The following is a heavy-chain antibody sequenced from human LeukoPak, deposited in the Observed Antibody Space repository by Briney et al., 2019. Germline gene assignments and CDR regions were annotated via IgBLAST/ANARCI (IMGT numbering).Heavy chain of an antibody. CDR2: IIPILGIA. CDR3: ARDVPNKEYQYYGMDV. Sequence: SVKVSCKASGDTFRTYGINWVRQAPGQGLEWMGRIIPILGIANYAQKFRGRVTITADKSTSTAYMELSSLRYEDTAVYYCARDVPNKEYQYYGMDVWGQGTTVTASS. D-gene: IGHD6-6*01. CDR1: GDTFRTYG. V-gene: IGHV1-69*04. J-gene: IGHJ6*02.